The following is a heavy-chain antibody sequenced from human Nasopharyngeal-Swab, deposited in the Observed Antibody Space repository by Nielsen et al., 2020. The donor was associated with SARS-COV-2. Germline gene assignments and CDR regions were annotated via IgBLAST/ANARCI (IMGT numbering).Heavy chain of an antibody. CDR2: INHSGST. CDR1: GGSFSGYY. V-gene: IGHV4-34*01. CDR3: ASSSWTRFDY. Sequence: SETLSLTCAVYGGSFSGYYWSWIRQPPGKGLEWIGEINHSGSTNYNPSLNSRVTISVDTSKNQFSLKLSSVTAADTAVYYCASSSWTRFDYWGQGTLVTVSS. D-gene: IGHD6-13*01. J-gene: IGHJ4*02.